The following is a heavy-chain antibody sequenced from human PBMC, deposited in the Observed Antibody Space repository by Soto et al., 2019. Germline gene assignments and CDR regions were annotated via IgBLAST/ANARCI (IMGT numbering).Heavy chain of an antibody. V-gene: IGHV3-9*01. CDR2: ISWNSGSI. D-gene: IGHD3-3*01. J-gene: IGHJ4*02. CDR1: GFTFDDYA. Sequence: PGGSLRLSCAASGFTFDDYAMHWVRQAPGKGLEWVSGISWNSGSIGYADSVKGRFTISRDNAKNSLYLQMNSLRAEDTALYYCAKDMDDFWSGYYFDYWGQGTLVTSPQ. CDR3: AKDMDDFWSGYYFDY.